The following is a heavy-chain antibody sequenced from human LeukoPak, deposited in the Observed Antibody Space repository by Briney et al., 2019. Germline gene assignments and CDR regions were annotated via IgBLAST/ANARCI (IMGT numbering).Heavy chain of an antibody. CDR3: AGGRYSYGPDY. V-gene: IGHV4-34*01. CDR1: GGSFSGYY. D-gene: IGHD5-18*01. Sequence: SETLSLTCAVYGGSFSGYYWSWIRQPPGKGLEWIGEINHSGSTNYNPSLKSRVTISVDTSKNQFSLKLSSVTAADTAVYYCAGGRYSYGPDYWGQGTLVTVSS. J-gene: IGHJ4*02. CDR2: INHSGST.